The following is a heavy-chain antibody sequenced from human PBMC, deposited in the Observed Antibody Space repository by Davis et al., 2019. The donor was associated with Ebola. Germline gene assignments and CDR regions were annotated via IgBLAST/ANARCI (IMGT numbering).Heavy chain of an antibody. Sequence: ESLKISCAASGFTFSSYAMSWIRQPPGKGLEWIGYIYYSGSTNYNPSLKSRVTISVDTSKNQFSLKLSSVTAADTAVYYCARETYYYDSSGYVYYYGMDVWGQGTTVTVSS. CDR1: GFTFSSYA. CDR2: IYYSGST. D-gene: IGHD3-22*01. V-gene: IGHV4-59*01. CDR3: ARETYYYDSSGYVYYYGMDV. J-gene: IGHJ6*02.